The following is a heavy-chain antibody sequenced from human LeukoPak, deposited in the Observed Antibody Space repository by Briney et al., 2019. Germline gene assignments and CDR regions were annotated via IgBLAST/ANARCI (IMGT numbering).Heavy chain of an antibody. D-gene: IGHD2-15*01. V-gene: IGHV4-59*01. CDR3: ARGDFSGGYCYDY. Sequence: SETLSLTCTVSDNSISNYFWSWIRQPPGKGLEWIGRIYYSGSTNYNPSLKSRVTISIDTSKNQFSLKLSSVTAADTAVYYCARGDFSGGYCYDYWGQGTLVTVSS. CDR2: IYYSGST. CDR1: DNSISNYF. J-gene: IGHJ4*02.